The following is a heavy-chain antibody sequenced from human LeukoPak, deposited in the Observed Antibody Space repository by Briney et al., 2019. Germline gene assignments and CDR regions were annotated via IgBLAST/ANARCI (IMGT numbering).Heavy chain of an antibody. D-gene: IGHD3-10*01. Sequence: GGSLRLSCAASGFPFSSYAMSWVRQAPGKGLEWVSAISGSGGSTYYADSVKGRFTISRDNSKNTLYLQMNSLRAEDTAVYYCAKDPQPFFYYGVGNWGQGTLVTVSS. J-gene: IGHJ4*02. CDR2: ISGSGGST. CDR1: GFPFSSYA. CDR3: AKDPQPFFYYGVGN. V-gene: IGHV3-23*01.